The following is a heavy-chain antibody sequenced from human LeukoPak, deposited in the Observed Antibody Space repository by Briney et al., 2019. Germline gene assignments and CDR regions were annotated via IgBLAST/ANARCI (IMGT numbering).Heavy chain of an antibody. CDR3: AIMHGYYDGSGYWVQ. J-gene: IGHJ4*02. CDR2: ISPNADRT. D-gene: IGHD3-22*01. CDR1: GFTFGSYA. V-gene: IGHV3-23*01. Sequence: GGSLRLSCAASGFTFGSYAMSWVRQAPGKGLEWVSFISPNADRTSKADSVEGRFTISRDNPKNTLYLQMNSLRDDDTAVYYCAIMHGYYDGSGYWVQWGQGTLVTVSS.